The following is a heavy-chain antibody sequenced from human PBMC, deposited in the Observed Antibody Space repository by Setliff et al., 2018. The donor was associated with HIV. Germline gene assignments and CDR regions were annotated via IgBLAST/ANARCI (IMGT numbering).Heavy chain of an antibody. J-gene: IGHJ4*02. CDR3: VKERTDYEILTCLED. D-gene: IGHD3-9*01. CDR2: ITSRGMTR. Sequence: GGSLRLSCAASGFTFSNYEMSWVRQSPGKGLEWISYITSRGMTRYADSVNGRFTISRDNSKNTLYLQISNLRLEDTAIYYCVKERTDYEILTCLEDWGQGTLVTVSS. CDR1: GFTFSNYE. V-gene: IGHV3-48*03.